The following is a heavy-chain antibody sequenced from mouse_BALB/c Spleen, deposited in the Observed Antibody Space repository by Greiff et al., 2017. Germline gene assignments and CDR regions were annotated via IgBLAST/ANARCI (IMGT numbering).Heavy chain of an antibody. CDR2: ISTYYGDT. CDR3: ATYRGDAMDY. V-gene: IGHV1S137*01. Sequence: VQLQQSGAELVRPGVSVKISCKGSGYTFTDYAMHWVKQSHAKSLEWIGVISTYYGDTFYNQKFKGKATLTVDKSSSTAYMQLNSLTSEDSAVYFCATYRGDAMDYWGQGTSVTVSS. CDR1: GYTFTDYA. D-gene: IGHD2-12*01. J-gene: IGHJ4*01.